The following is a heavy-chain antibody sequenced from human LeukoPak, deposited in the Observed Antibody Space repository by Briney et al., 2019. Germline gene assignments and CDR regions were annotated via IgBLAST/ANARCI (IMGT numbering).Heavy chain of an antibody. Sequence: GGSLRLSCAASGFTFVGYAMSWVRQAPGKGLEWVAAVSGSGGSTYYADSVKGRFTISRDNSKNTLYLQVNSLRAEDTAVYYCAKSSSGSYHNYWGQGTLVTVSS. CDR1: GFTFVGYA. V-gene: IGHV3-23*01. D-gene: IGHD3-22*01. J-gene: IGHJ4*02. CDR3: AKSSSGSYHNY. CDR2: VSGSGGST.